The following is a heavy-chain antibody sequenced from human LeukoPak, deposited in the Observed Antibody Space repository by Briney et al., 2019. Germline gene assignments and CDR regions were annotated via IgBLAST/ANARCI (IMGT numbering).Heavy chain of an antibody. V-gene: IGHV1-2*02. CDR2: INPHGGGT. D-gene: IGHD6-25*01. CDR1: GYTFTDYY. CDR3: AREWRSEATRRFTFDI. J-gene: IGHJ3*02. Sequence: ASVKVSCKASGYTFTDYYMHWVRQAPGQGLEWMGWINPHGGGTTYAQRFQGRVTMTRDTSISTAFMELSRLRSDDTAMYYCAREWRSEATRRFTFDIWGQGTKVTVSS.